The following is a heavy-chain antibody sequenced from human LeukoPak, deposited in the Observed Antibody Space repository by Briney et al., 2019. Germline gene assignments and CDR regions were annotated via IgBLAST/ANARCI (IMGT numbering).Heavy chain of an antibody. CDR2: INSDGSST. CDR3: STGSGHAFDI. V-gene: IGHV3-74*01. D-gene: IGHD3-10*01. CDR1: GFTFSSYW. J-gene: IGHJ3*02. Sequence: GGSLRLSCAASGFTFSSYWMHWVRQVPGKGLVWVPRINSDGSSTSYADSVKGRFTISRDNAKNTLYVQMNSLRAEDTAVYYCSTGSGHAFDIWGRGTVVTVSS.